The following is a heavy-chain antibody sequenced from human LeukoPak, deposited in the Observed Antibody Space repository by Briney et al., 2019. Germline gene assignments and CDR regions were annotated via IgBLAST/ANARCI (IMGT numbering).Heavy chain of an antibody. Sequence: GGSLRPSCAASGFTFSSYAMHWVRQAPGKGLEWVAVISYDGSNKYYADSVKGRFTISRDNSKNTLYLQMNSLRAEDTAVYYCARSSEYYDSSGRFDYWGQGTLVTVSS. J-gene: IGHJ4*02. CDR3: ARSSEYYDSSGRFDY. V-gene: IGHV3-30-3*01. CDR2: ISYDGSNK. CDR1: GFTFSSYA. D-gene: IGHD3-22*01.